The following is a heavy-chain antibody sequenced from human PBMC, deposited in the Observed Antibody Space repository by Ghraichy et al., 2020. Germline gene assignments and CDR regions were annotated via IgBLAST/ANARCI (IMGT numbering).Heavy chain of an antibody. Sequence: GALRLSCAASGFTFSSYWMSWVRQAPGKGLEWVANIKQDGSEKYYVDSVKGRFTISRDNAKNSLYLQMNSLRAEDTAVYYCARDPLRGSGTFDYWGQGTLVTVSS. CDR2: IKQDGSEK. V-gene: IGHV3-7*03. D-gene: IGHD3-10*01. CDR3: ARDPLRGSGTFDY. J-gene: IGHJ4*02. CDR1: GFTFSSYW.